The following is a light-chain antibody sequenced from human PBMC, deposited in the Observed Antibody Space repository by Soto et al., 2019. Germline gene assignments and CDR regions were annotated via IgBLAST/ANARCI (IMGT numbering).Light chain of an antibody. V-gene: IGKV3-15*01. J-gene: IGKJ2*01. CDR1: QSVSSK. CDR3: QQYNKWYT. CDR2: GAS. Sequence: EIVMTQSPATLSVSPGERATLSCRASQSVSSKLAWYQQKPGQAPRLLIYGASTRATGIPVRFSGSGSGTEFTLTISSLQSEDFAVYYCQQYNKWYTFGQGTKLEIK.